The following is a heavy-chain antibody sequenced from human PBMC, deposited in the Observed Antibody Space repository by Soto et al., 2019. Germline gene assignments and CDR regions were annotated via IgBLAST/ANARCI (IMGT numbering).Heavy chain of an antibody. J-gene: IGHJ5*02. CDR2: IFPNSGAT. V-gene: IGHV1-2*02. CDR1: GYIFTGFY. Sequence: SVKVSCKASGYIFTGFYLHWVRQAPGQGLEWMGWIFPNSGATNFAQKFQGRVTLARDTSIDTAYMDLTKLTSDDTAVYYCARGRGWKWNWFDPWGQGSLVTVSS. D-gene: IGHD1-1*01. CDR3: ARGRGWKWNWFDP.